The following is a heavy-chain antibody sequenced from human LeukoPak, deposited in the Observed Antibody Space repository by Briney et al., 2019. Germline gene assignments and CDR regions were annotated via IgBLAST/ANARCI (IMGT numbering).Heavy chain of an antibody. CDR2: ISYDGSNK. CDR3: ASGGWLLYYYYYYGMDV. Sequence: SGGSLRLSCAASGFTFSSYAMHWVRQAPGKGLEWVAVISYDGSNKYYADSVKGRFTIPRDNSKNTLYLQMNSLRAEDTAVYYCASGGWLLYYYYYYGMDVWGQGTTVTVSS. CDR1: GFTFSSYA. J-gene: IGHJ6*02. V-gene: IGHV3-30-3*01. D-gene: IGHD3-3*01.